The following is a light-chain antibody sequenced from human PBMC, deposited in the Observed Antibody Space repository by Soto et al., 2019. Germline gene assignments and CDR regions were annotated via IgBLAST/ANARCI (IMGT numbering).Light chain of an antibody. J-gene: IGKJ4*01. CDR3: QQYSSYPLT. V-gene: IGKV1-33*01. CDR1: QDIRHY. Sequence: DIQMTQSPSSLSASVGDRVTITCQASQDIRHYLNWYQQKPGKAPKVLIHDASNLEEGVPSRFSGSGSGTDFTFTISSLQPEDIATYYCQQYSSYPLTFGGGTKVEIK. CDR2: DAS.